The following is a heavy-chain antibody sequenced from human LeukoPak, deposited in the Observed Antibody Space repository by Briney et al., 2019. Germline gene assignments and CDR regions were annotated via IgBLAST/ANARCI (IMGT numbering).Heavy chain of an antibody. J-gene: IGHJ4*02. CDR2: ISSSSASI. Sequence: GGSLRLSCAASGFNFSTYTMNWVRQAPGKGLEWISYISSSSASIKYADSVKGRFTISRDNAKNSLSLQMNSLRAEDTALYYCARDRWTAMKDWGQGTLVTVSS. CDR3: ARDRWTAMKD. D-gene: IGHD5-18*01. V-gene: IGHV3-48*01. CDR1: GFNFSTYT.